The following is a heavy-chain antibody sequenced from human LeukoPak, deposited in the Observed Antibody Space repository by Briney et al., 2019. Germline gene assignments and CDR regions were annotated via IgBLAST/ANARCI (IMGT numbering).Heavy chain of an antibody. J-gene: IGHJ6*02. CDR1: GGSISSYY. Sequence: NPSETLSLTCTVSGGSISSYYWSWIRQPPGKGLEWIGYIYSSGSTNYTPSLKSRVTISVDTSKTQFSLKLSSVTAADTAVYYCARERIAVAATKSSYYYYGMDVWGQGTTVTVSS. V-gene: IGHV4-59*01. D-gene: IGHD6-19*01. CDR3: ARERIAVAATKSSYYYYGMDV. CDR2: IYSSGST.